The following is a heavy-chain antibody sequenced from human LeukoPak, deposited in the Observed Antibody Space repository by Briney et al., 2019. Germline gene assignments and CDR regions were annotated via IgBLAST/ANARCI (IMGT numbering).Heavy chain of an antibody. J-gene: IGHJ6*02. CDR2: INPNSGYT. CDR1: GYTFTGYY. V-gene: IGHV1-2*02. Sequence: ASVPVSCKDSGYTFTGYYKQWLRQAPPPALEWVGWINPNSGYTNYLQQLLGKDTMNQVTTNSPDYMEPSTQRSDDTALYYCSRDKSRSEYVSGMDVWGQGTTVSVSS. CDR3: SRDKSRSEYVSGMDV. D-gene: IGHD3-16*01.